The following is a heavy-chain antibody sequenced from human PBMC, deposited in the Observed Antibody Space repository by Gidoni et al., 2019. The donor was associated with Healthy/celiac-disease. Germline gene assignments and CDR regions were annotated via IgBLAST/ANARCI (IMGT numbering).Heavy chain of an antibody. J-gene: IGHJ2*01. Sequence: QVQLVESGGGVVQPGRSLRLSCAASGFTLRSYAMHWVRQAPGKGLEWVAVISYDGSNKYYADSVKGRFTISRDNSKNTLYLQMNSLRAEDTAVYYCAREGRDGYSIYWYFDLWGRGTLVTVSS. D-gene: IGHD2-15*01. CDR1: GFTLRSYA. V-gene: IGHV3-30-3*01. CDR3: AREGRDGYSIYWYFDL. CDR2: ISYDGSNK.